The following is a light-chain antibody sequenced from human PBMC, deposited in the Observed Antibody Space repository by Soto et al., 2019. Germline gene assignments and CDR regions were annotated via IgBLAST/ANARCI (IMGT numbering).Light chain of an antibody. V-gene: IGKV3-15*01. Sequence: EIVMTQSPATLSVSPGERATHSCRASQSVSSNLAWYQQKPAQAPRLLIYGASTRATGIPARFSGSVSGTEFTLTISSLQSEDFAVYYCQQYNNWTLITFGQGTRLEIK. J-gene: IGKJ5*01. CDR2: GAS. CDR3: QQYNNWTLIT. CDR1: QSVSSN.